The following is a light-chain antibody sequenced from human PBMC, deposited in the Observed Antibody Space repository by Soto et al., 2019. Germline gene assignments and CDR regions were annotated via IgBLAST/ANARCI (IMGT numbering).Light chain of an antibody. CDR1: QIVSTSY. J-gene: IGKJ1*01. V-gene: IGKV3-20*01. CDR3: QQYFNWPLTWT. CDR2: GAT. Sequence: EIVLTQSPGTLSLSPGQRATLSCRASQIVSTSYLAWYQQKPGQAPRLLIYGATSRATGVPARFSGSGSGIEFTLTISSLQSEDSAFYYCQQYFNWPLTWTFGPGTKVQIK.